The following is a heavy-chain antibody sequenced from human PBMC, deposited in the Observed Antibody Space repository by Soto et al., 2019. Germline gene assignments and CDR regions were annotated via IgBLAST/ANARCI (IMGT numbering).Heavy chain of an antibody. CDR3: ARGQLGYCSSTSCYSGMDY. Sequence: SETLSLTCTVSGGSISSDYWSWIRQPPGKGLEWIGYIYYSGSTNYNPSLKSRVTISVDTSKNQFSLKLSSVTAADTAVYYCARGQLGYCSSTSCYSGMDYWGQGTLVTVSS. D-gene: IGHD2-2*03. J-gene: IGHJ4*02. CDR2: IYYSGST. V-gene: IGHV4-59*01. CDR1: GGSISSDY.